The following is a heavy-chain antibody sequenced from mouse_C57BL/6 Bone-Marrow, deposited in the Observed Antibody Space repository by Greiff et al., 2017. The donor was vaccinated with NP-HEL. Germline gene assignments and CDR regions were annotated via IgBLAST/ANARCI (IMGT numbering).Heavy chain of an antibody. CDR1: GYTFTSYW. CDR3: ARDWDYYAMDY. D-gene: IGHD4-1*01. Sequence: QVQLQQPGAELVKPGASVKLSCKASGYTFTSYWMQWVKQRPGQGLEWIGEIDPSDSYTNYNQKFKGKATLTVDTSFSTAYMQLSSLTSEDSAVYYCARDWDYYAMDYWGQGTSVTVSS. CDR2: IDPSDSYT. J-gene: IGHJ4*01. V-gene: IGHV1-50*01.